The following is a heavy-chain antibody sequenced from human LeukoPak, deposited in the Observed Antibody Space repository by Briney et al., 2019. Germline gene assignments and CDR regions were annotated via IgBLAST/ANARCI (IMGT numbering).Heavy chain of an antibody. CDR1: GGSISSSSYY. D-gene: IGHD3-3*01. CDR3: ARGPYYDFWSGPYYYYYMDV. J-gene: IGHJ6*03. V-gene: IGHV4-39*07. CDR2: IYYSGST. Sequence: SETLSLTCTVSGGSISSSSYYWGWIRQPPGKGLEWIGSIYYSGSTYYNPSLKSRVTISVDTSKNQFSLKLSSVTAADTAVYYCARGPYYDFWSGPYYYYYMDVWGKGTTVTVSS.